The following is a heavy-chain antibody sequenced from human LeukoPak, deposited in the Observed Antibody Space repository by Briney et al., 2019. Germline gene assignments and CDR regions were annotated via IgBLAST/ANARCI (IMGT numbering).Heavy chain of an antibody. Sequence: GGSLRLSCAASGFTFSSYAMSWVRQAPGKGLEWVSAIGGSGDSTYYADSVKGRFTISRDNWKNTLHLQMNSLRAADTAVYYCAKASYGGDPPENFDSWGQGTLVTVSS. J-gene: IGHJ4*02. CDR2: IGGSGDST. CDR3: AKASYGGDPPENFDS. D-gene: IGHD2-8*01. CDR1: GFTFSSYA. V-gene: IGHV3-23*01.